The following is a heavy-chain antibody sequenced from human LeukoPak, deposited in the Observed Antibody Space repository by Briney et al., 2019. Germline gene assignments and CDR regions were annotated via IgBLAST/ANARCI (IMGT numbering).Heavy chain of an antibody. V-gene: IGHV1-8*01. J-gene: IGHJ5*02. CDR3: ARWGSSTSCYGP. CDR1: GYTFTSYD. D-gene: IGHD2-2*01. CDR2: MNPNSGNT. Sequence: ASVKVSCKASGYTFTSYDINWVRQATGQGLEWMGWMNPNSGNTGYAQKFQGRVTMTRNTSISTAYMELSSLRSEDTAVYYCARWGSSTSCYGPWGQGALVTVSS.